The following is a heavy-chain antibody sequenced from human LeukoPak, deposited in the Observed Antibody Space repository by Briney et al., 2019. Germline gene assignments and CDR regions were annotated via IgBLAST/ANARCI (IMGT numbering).Heavy chain of an antibody. CDR3: ARDSGKGFD. CDR2: ISSSGSTE. J-gene: IGHJ4*02. Sequence: PGGSLRLSCAASGFTFSSYEMNWVRQAPGKGLEWVSYISSSGSTEKYADSVRGRFTISRDNAKNSVHLQMHSLRADDTAVYYCARDSGKGFDWGQGTLVTVSS. D-gene: IGHD1-26*01. CDR1: GFTFSSYE. V-gene: IGHV3-48*03.